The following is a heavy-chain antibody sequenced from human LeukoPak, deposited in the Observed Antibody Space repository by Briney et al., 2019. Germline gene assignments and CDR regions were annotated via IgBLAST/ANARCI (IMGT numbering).Heavy chain of an antibody. CDR2: IYYSGST. J-gene: IGHJ5*02. CDR3: ARLRCIAAAGTASKRLWFDP. Sequence: PSETLSLTCTVSGGSISSSSYYWGWIRQPPGKGLEWIGSIYYSGSTYYNPSLKSRITISVDTSKNQFSLKLSSVTAADTAVCYCARLRCIAAAGTASKRLWFDPWGQGTLVTVSS. V-gene: IGHV4-39*01. CDR1: GGSISSSSYY. D-gene: IGHD6-13*01.